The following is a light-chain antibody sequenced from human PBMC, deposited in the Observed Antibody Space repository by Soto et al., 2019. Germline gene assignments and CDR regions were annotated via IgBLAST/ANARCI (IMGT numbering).Light chain of an antibody. CDR1: QSVFSS. CDR2: GAA. CDR3: QPYHNGPA. V-gene: IGKV3-15*01. Sequence: ETVMTQSPATLSVSPGERATLSCRASQSVFSSLAWYQHKPGQAPRLLIYGAATRATGIPARFSGSGSGTEFTLTISSLQSDDLAVYYCQPYHNGPAFGQGTKVEIK. J-gene: IGKJ1*01.